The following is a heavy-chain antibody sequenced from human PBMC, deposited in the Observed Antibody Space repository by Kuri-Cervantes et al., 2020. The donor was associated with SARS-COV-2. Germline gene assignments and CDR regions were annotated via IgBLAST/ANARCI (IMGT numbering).Heavy chain of an antibody. V-gene: IGHV4-38-2*02. CDR2: IYHSVST. D-gene: IGHD3-3*01. CDR1: GGSISSYY. Sequence: SETLSLTCTVSGGSISSYYWGWIRQPPGKGLEWIGSIYHSVSTYYNPSLKSRVTISVDTSKNQFSLKLSSVTAADTAVYYCARSEAWDDYYFDYWGQGTLVTVSS. J-gene: IGHJ4*02. CDR3: ARSEAWDDYYFDY.